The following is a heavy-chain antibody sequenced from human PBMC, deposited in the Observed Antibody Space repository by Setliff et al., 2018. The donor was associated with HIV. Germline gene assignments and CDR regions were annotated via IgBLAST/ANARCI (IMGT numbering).Heavy chain of an antibody. V-gene: IGHV4-34*01. CDR3: ARRGDFFYSAMDV. CDR1: GGSFSNYY. J-gene: IGHJ6*02. Sequence: SETLSLTCTVYGGSFSNYYTNWIRQPPGKGLEWIGELSPSGTTRPNPSLKSRVTISVDRSKNQFSLKLSSVTAADTAVYYCARRGDFFYSAMDVWGQGTTVTVSS. CDR2: LSPSGTT.